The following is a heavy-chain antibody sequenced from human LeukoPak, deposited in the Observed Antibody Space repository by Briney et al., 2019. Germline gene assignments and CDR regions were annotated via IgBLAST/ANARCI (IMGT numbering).Heavy chain of an antibody. Sequence: GGSLRLSCAASGFTFSSYGMHWVRQAPGKGLEWVAVIWYGGSNKYYADSVKGRFTISRDNSKNTLYLQMNSLRAEDTAVYYCARENPAAIRGYFDYWGQGTLVTVSS. D-gene: IGHD2-2*02. CDR2: IWYGGSNK. V-gene: IGHV3-33*08. J-gene: IGHJ4*02. CDR3: ARENPAAIRGYFDY. CDR1: GFTFSSYG.